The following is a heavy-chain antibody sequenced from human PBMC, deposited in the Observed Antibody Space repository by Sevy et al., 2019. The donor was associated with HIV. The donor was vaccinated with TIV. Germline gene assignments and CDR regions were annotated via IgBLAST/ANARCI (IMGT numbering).Heavy chain of an antibody. CDR3: VRELSTSRDY. Sequence: SETLSLTCAVSGDSIRSTDWWSWVRQPPGRGLEWIGEIYQRTGTTNYHASLKNRVTISVDRSKNQFSLKLTSVTAADTAVYFCVRELSTSRDYWGPGSLVTVSS. V-gene: IGHV4-4*02. D-gene: IGHD2-2*01. J-gene: IGHJ4*02. CDR2: IYQRTGTT. CDR1: GDSIRSTDW.